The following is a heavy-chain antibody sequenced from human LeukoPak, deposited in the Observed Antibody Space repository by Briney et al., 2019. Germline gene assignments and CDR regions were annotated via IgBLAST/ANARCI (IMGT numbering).Heavy chain of an antibody. CDR2: TRNKVNSYTT. D-gene: IGHD1-14*01. Sequence: GGSLRLSCAASGCFFSDHYMDWVRQAPGKGLECVGRTRNKVNSYTTEYAASVKGRFTISRDDSKNSLYLQMNSLKTDDTAPYYCVRSVTPYNWFDPWGQGTLVTVSS. CDR1: GCFFSDHY. J-gene: IGHJ5*02. V-gene: IGHV3-72*01. CDR3: VRSVTPYNWFDP.